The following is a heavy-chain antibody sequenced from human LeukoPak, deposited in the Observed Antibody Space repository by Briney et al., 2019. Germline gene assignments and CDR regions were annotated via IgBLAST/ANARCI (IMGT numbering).Heavy chain of an antibody. CDR3: AKVGLGCCSSTSCLYYFDS. Sequence: PGGSLRLSCAASGFTFSSYAMSWVRQAPGKGLEWVSTISGSGDSTYYADSVKGRFTISRDNSKNTLYLQMNSLRAEDTAVYYCAKVGLGCCSSTSCLYYFDSWGQGTLVTVSS. CDR1: GFTFSSYA. J-gene: IGHJ4*01. V-gene: IGHV3-23*01. CDR2: ISGSGDST. D-gene: IGHD2-2*01.